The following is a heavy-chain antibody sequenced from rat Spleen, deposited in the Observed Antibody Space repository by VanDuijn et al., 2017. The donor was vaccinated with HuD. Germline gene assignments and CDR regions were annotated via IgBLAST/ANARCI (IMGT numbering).Heavy chain of an antibody. D-gene: IGHD4-3*01. CDR2: ISYDGSNT. Sequence: EVQLVESGGGLVQPGRSLKLSCAASGFTFSDYNMAWVRQAPKKGLEGVATISYDGSNTHYRDSVKGRFTISRENAKSSLFLQMDSLRSEDTATYYCVRERLGVEGWGQGVMVTVSS. J-gene: IGHJ2*01. CDR3: VRERLGVEG. CDR1: GFTFSDYN. V-gene: IGHV5-7*01.